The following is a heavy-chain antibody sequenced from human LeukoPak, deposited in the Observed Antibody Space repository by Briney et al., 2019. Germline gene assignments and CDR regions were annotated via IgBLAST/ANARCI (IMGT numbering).Heavy chain of an antibody. J-gene: IGHJ5*02. CDR3: AGYCSTTTCYSSPNWFDP. D-gene: IGHD2-2*01. CDR2: ISYDGSNK. CDR1: GFTFSSYA. Sequence: GGSLRLSCAASGFTFSSYAMHWVRQAPGKGLEWVAVISYDGSNKYYADSVKGRFTISRDNSKNTLYLQMNSLRAEDTAVYYCAGYCSTTTCYSSPNWFDPWGQGTLVTVSS. V-gene: IGHV3-30*04.